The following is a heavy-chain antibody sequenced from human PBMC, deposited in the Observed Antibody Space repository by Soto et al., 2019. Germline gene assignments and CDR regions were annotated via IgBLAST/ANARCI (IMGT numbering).Heavy chain of an antibody. CDR2: IYYSGST. Sequence: XETLSLTCTVSVVSISSYYWSWIRHPPGKGLEWIGYIYYSGSTNYNPSLKSRVTISVDTSKNQFSLKLSSVTAADTAVYYCARSTAAAPKIGGMDVWGQGTTVPVSS. D-gene: IGHD6-13*01. V-gene: IGHV4-59*01. CDR3: ARSTAAAPKIGGMDV. J-gene: IGHJ6*02. CDR1: VVSISSYY.